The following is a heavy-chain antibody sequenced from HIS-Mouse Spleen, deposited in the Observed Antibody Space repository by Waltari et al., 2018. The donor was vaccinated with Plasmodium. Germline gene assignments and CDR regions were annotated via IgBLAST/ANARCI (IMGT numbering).Heavy chain of an antibody. CDR1: VFTFSSYW. D-gene: IGHD6-13*01. Sequence: EVQLLESGVGLVQPGGSLRLACAASVFTFSSYWMSGVRQAPGKGLEWVANIKQDGSEKYYVDSVKGRFTISRDNAKNSLYLQMNSLRAEDTAVYYCASSWYWYFDLWGRGTLVTVSS. V-gene: IGHV3-7*01. CDR3: ASSWYWYFDL. J-gene: IGHJ2*01. CDR2: IKQDGSEK.